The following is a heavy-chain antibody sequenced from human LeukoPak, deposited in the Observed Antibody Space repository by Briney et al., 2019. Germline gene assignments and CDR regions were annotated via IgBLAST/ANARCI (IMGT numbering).Heavy chain of an antibody. J-gene: IGHJ6*02. V-gene: IGHV6-1*01. Sequence: SQTLSLSCATSGDSVSSNCATWNWIRQSPSRGPEWLGRTYYRSKWYNDYAVSMKSRITINPDTSKNQFSLQLNSVTPEDTAVYYCARRKSAIFGMAVWDQETTVTVSS. CDR2: TYYRSKWYN. D-gene: IGHD1-14*01. CDR1: GDSVSSNCAT. CDR3: ARRKSAIFGMAV.